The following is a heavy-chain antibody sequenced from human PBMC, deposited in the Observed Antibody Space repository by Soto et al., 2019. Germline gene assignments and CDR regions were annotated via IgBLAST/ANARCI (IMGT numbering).Heavy chain of an antibody. V-gene: IGHV4-31*03. J-gene: IGHJ3*02. CDR1: GGSISSGGYY. CDR3: ARRDSSGYYNDAFDI. CDR2: IYYSGST. Sequence: SETLSLTCTVSGGSISSGGYYWSWIRQHPGKGLEWIGYIYYSGSTYYNPSLKSRVTISVDTSKNQFSLKLSSVTAADTAVYYCARRDSSGYYNDAFDIWGQGTMVTVSS. D-gene: IGHD3-22*01.